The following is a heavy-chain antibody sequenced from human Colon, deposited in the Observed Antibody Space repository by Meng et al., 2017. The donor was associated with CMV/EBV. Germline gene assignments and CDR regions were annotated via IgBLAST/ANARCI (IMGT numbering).Heavy chain of an antibody. CDR1: GYTFTDFY. CDR2: LNPRSGNT. V-gene: IGHV1-46*01. D-gene: IGHD1-26*01. CDR3: ATLPIRAELEQQISDPFDI. J-gene: IGHJ3*02. Sequence: ASVTVSCKASGYTFTDFYIHCVRQAPGQGLEWLGVLNPRSGNTIYAQRFQGRLTMTADTSTTAVYMELSGLRSEDTAMYYCATLPIRAELEQQISDPFDIWGQGTMVTVSS.